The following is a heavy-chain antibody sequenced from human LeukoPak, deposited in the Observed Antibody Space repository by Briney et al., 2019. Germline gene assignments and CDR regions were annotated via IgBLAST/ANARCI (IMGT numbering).Heavy chain of an antibody. CDR1: GFTFSSYA. D-gene: IGHD2-2*01. J-gene: IGHJ4*02. Sequence: GGSLRLSCAASGFTFSSYAMSWVRQAPGKGLEWVSAISGSGGSTYYADSVKGRFTISRDNSKNTLYLQMNSLRAEDAAVYYCAKDAPVNIVVVPAANSWGQGTLVTVSS. V-gene: IGHV3-23*01. CDR3: AKDAPVNIVVVPAANS. CDR2: ISGSGGST.